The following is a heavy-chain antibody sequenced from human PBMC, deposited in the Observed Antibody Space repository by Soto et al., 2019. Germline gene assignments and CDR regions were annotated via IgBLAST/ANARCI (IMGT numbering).Heavy chain of an antibody. V-gene: IGHV4-59*08. CDR1: GDSISTDY. CDR2: IYYGGST. CDR3: AYCGYYSSSWFPDY. D-gene: IGHD6-13*01. Sequence: SETLSLTCTVSGDSISTDYWSWIRQSPGKGLEWIGFIYYGGSTNYNPSLKSRVTISVDTPKNQFSLKLSSVTAADTAVYYCAYCGYYSSSWFPDYWGQGTLVTVSS. J-gene: IGHJ4*02.